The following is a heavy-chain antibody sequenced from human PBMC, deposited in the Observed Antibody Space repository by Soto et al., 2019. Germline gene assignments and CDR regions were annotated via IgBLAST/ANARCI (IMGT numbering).Heavy chain of an antibody. CDR1: GGSISSSSFF. J-gene: IGHJ5*02. CDR3: ARSPVAGTNWFDP. V-gene: IGHV4-39*01. CDR2: VHYSGYT. D-gene: IGHD6-19*01. Sequence: SETLSLTCAVSGGSISSSSFFWGWIRQPPGKGLEWIGSVHYSGYTYYNPSLKSRVTISVDTSKSQFSLKVTSVTAADTALYYCARSPVAGTNWFDPWGQGTLVTVSS.